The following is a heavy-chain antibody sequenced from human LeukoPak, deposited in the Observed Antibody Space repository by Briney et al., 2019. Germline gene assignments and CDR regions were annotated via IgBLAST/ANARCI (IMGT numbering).Heavy chain of an antibody. CDR1: GFTFSDYG. D-gene: IGHD2-15*01. CDR3: ASEFRSGHMGLDAFDI. J-gene: IGHJ3*02. CDR2: ISNDGSNK. Sequence: GGSLRLSCAASGFTFSDYGMHWVRQAPGKGLEWVAVISNDGSNKYSADSVKGRFTISRDNSKSTLYPQMNSLRAEDTAVYYCASEFRSGHMGLDAFDIWGQGTMVTVSS. V-gene: IGHV3-30*03.